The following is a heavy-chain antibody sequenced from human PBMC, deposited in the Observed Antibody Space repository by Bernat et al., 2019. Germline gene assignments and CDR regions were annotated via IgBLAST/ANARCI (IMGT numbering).Heavy chain of an antibody. V-gene: IGHV3-23*01. J-gene: IGHJ4*02. CDR2: ISGSGGST. D-gene: IGHD5-18*01. CDR1: GFTFSSYA. CDR3: AKDRRGYRYGSSLN. Sequence: EVQLLEAGGGLVQPGGSRRLSCAASGFTFSSYAMSWVRQAPGKGLEWVSAISGSGGSTYYADSVKCRFTISRDNSKNTLYLQMNSLRAEDTAVYYCAKDRRGYRYGSSLNWGQGTLVTVSS.